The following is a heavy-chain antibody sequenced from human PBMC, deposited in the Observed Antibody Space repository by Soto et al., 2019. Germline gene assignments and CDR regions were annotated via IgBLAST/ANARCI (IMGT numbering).Heavy chain of an antibody. D-gene: IGHD7-27*01. J-gene: IGHJ4*02. V-gene: IGHV4-59*11. CDR3: TRANWYSEY. Sequence: QVQLQESGPGLVKPSETLSLTCTVSGGSISNHYWSWIRRPPGKGLEWIGYIYYNGNTNYNPPLKSRVTMSVDTPKNQISLKLSSVTAADTAVYYCTRANWYSEYWGQGTLVTVSS. CDR1: GGSISNHY. CDR2: IYYNGNT.